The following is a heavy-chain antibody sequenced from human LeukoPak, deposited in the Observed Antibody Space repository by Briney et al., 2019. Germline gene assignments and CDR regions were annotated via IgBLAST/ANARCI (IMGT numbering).Heavy chain of an antibody. CDR2: IYYSGST. Sequence: KPSETLSLTCTVSGGSISSYYWSWIRQPPGKGLEWIGYIYYSGSTNYNPSLKSRVTISVDTSKNQFSLKLSSVTAADTAVYYCARTEYMTADYWGQGTLVTVSS. J-gene: IGHJ4*02. CDR1: GGSISSYY. V-gene: IGHV4-59*12. CDR3: ARTEYMTADY. D-gene: IGHD2-21*02.